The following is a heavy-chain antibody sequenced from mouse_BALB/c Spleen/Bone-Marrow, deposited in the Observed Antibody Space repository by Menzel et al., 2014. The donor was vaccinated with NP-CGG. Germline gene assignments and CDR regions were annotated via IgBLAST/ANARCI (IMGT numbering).Heavy chain of an antibody. CDR2: IDPENGNT. CDR3: ARGDGYAMDY. CDR1: GFNIKDYY. V-gene: IGHV14-1*02. J-gene: IGHJ4*01. Sequence: VQLQQSGAEIVRPGALVKLSCKASGFNIKDYYMQWVKQRPEQGLEWIGWIDPENGNTIYDPKFQGKASITADTSPNTAYLQLSSLTSEDTAVYYCARGDGYAMDYWGQGTSVTVSS.